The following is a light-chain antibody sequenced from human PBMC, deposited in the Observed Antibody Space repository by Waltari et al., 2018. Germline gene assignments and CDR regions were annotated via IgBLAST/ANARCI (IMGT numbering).Light chain of an antibody. CDR2: DES. J-gene: IGKJ4*01. CDR1: QDISNY. CDR3: QQYDNLPLT. V-gene: IGKV1-33*01. Sequence: DIQMTQSPSSLSASVGDRVTITCQASQDISNYLNWYQQKPGKAPKLLIYDESNLETGVPSRFSGSGSGTDFPFTISSLQPEDIATYYCQQYDNLPLTFGGGTKVEIK.